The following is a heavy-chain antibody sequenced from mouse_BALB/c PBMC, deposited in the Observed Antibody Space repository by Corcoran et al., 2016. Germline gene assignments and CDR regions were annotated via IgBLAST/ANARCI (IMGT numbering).Heavy chain of an antibody. CDR2: IYPGDGST. V-gene: IGHV1S56*01. Sequence: QVQLQQSGPELVKPGAFVKISYNAPGYTFTSYDNNWVKQRPGQALEWIGWIYPGDGSTKYNEKFKGKATLTADKSSSTAYMQLSSLPSENSAVYFCARRVRDGYAMDYWGQGTSVTVSS. D-gene: IGHD2-14*01. J-gene: IGHJ4*01. CDR3: ARRVRDGYAMDY. CDR1: GYTFTSYD.